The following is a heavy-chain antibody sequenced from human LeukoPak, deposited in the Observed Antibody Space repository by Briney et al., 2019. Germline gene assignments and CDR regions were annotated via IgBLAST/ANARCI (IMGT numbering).Heavy chain of an antibody. D-gene: IGHD3-22*01. CDR2: ISWNSGSI. CDR1: GFTFDDYA. CDR3: AKDPSDYYDSSGYYT. Sequence: PGGSLRLSCAASGFTFDDYAMHWVRQAPGKGLEWVTGISWNSGSIGYADSVKGRFTISRDNAKNSLYLQPNSLRAEDTALYYCAKDPSDYYDSSGYYTWGQGTLVTVSS. J-gene: IGHJ5*02. V-gene: IGHV3-9*01.